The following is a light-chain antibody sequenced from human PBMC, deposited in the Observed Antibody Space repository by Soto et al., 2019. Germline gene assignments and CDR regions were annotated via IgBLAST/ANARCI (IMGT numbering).Light chain of an antibody. CDR3: QQANSFPIT. Sequence: DIQLTQSPSFLSASVGDRVTITCRASEGISSYVAWYQQKPGKAPELLIYAASTLQSGVPSRFSGSGSGTDFTLTISSLQPEDFATYYCQQANSFPITFGQGTRLEIK. CDR2: AAS. J-gene: IGKJ5*01. CDR1: EGISSY. V-gene: IGKV1-9*01.